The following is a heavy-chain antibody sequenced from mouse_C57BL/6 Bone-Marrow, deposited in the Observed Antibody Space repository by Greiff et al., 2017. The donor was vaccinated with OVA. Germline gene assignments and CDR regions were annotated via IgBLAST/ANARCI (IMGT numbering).Heavy chain of an antibody. CDR3: ARDRLGLYWYFDV. CDR2: ISDGGSYT. CDR1: GFTFSSYA. Sequence: EVQLVESGGGLVKPGGSLKLSCAASGFTFSSYAMSWVRQTPEKRLEWVATISDGGSYTYYPDNVKGRFTISRDNAKNNLYLQMSHLKSEDTAMYYCARDRLGLYWYFDVWGTGTTVTVSS. J-gene: IGHJ1*03. V-gene: IGHV5-4*01. D-gene: IGHD4-1*01.